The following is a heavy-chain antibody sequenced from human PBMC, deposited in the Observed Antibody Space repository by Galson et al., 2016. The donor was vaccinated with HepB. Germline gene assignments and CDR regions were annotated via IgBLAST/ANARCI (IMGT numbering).Heavy chain of an antibody. CDR1: GFTFDKYG. CDR3: AIDPSQWHDLLFGN. D-gene: IGHD6-19*01. V-gene: IGHV3-23*01. J-gene: IGHJ4*02. Sequence: SLRLSCAASGFTFDKYGLTWFRQAPGKGLAWVSTICGRCGDMDYADSVKGRFTISRDDSKHTSYLHMNSLRVEDTAIYYCAIDPSQWHDLLFGNWAQGTLVTVSA. CDR2: ICGRCGDM.